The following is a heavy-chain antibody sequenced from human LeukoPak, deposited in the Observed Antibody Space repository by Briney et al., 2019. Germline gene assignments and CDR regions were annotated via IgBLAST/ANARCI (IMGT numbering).Heavy chain of an antibody. CDR3: ARVRAAYYYGMDV. CDR2: ISSSGSAT. Sequence: GGSLRLSCAASGFTFSSHGMHWVRQAPGKGLEWVSYISSSGSATYYADSVRGRFTVSRDNAKNSLSLQMNSLRAEDTAVYYCARVRAAYYYGMDVWGQGTTVTVSS. V-gene: IGHV3-48*04. J-gene: IGHJ6*02. CDR1: GFTFSSHG.